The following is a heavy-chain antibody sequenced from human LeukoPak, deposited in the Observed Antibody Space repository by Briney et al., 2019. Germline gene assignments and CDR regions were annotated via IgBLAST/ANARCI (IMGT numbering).Heavy chain of an antibody. Sequence: PGGPLRLSCAASGFTFRYYALSWVRQPPGKELEWVAAISGSGGSTYNADAARGQFTISRDNSKNTLYLQMNSLRAEDTAVYYCAKDRCPVRQLLAWGQGTLVTVSS. CDR1: GFTFRYYA. V-gene: IGHV3-23*01. D-gene: IGHD6-13*01. CDR2: ISGSGGST. CDR3: AKDRCPVRQLLA. J-gene: IGHJ4*02.